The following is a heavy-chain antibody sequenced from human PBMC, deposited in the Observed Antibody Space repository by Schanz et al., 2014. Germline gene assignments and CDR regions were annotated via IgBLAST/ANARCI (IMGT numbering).Heavy chain of an antibody. J-gene: IGHJ4*02. CDR3: ARYTGAYFDY. Sequence: QVQLQESGPGLVKPSETLSLTCTISGVSITNNYWAWVRQPPGKGLEWIGRIYTSGSTNYNPSLKSRVTMSVDTPKNQFSLRLSSVTAADTAVYYCARYTGAYFDYWGQGTLVTVSS. CDR1: GVSITNNY. D-gene: IGHD1-26*01. CDR2: IYTSGST. V-gene: IGHV4-4*07.